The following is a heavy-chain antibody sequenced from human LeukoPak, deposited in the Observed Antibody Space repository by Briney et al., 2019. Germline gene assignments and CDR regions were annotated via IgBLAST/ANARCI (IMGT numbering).Heavy chain of an antibody. J-gene: IGHJ6*03. D-gene: IGHD3-3*01. CDR1: GYTFTSYD. CDR2: MNPNSGNT. Sequence: ASVKVSCKASGYTFTSYDISWVRQATGQGLEWMGWMNPNSGNTGYAQKFQGRVTMTRNTSISTAYMELSSLRSEDTAVYYCARVRSRGTIFGVVISTNYYYYMDVWGKGTTVTVSS. V-gene: IGHV1-8*01. CDR3: ARVRSRGTIFGVVISTNYYYYMDV.